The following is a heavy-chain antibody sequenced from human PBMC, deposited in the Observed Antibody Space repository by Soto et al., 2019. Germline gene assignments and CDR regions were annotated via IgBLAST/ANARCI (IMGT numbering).Heavy chain of an antibody. V-gene: IGHV4-39*01. CDR2: IYYSGST. D-gene: IGHD2-8*01. CDR3: ARQNGPYFDY. CDR1: GGSTSSSSYY. J-gene: IGHJ4*02. Sequence: SETLSLTCTVSGGSTSSSSYYWGWIRQPPGKGLEWIGSIYYSGSTYYNPSLKSRVTISVDTSKNQFSLKLSSVTAADTAVYYCARQNGPYFDYWGQGTLVTVSS.